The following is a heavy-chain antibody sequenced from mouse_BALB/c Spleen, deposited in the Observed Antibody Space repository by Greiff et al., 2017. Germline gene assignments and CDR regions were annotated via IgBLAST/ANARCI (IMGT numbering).Heavy chain of an antibody. J-gene: IGHJ2*01. V-gene: IGHV1-12*01. Sequence: QVQLQQPGAELVKPGASVKMSCKASGYTFTRYNMHWVKQTPGQGLEWIGAIYPGNGDTSYNQKFKGKATLTADKSSSTAYMQLSSLTSEDSAVYYCAKYGNSYFDDWGQGTTLTVSS. D-gene: IGHD2-10*02. CDR2: IYPGNGDT. CDR1: GYTFTRYN. CDR3: AKYGNSYFDD.